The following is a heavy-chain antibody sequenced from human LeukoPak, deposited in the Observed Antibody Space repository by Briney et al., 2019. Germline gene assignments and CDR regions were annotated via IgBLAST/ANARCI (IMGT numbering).Heavy chain of an antibody. V-gene: IGHV3-21*01. J-gene: IGHJ4*02. CDR3: ARDISSSWTYDFDY. D-gene: IGHD6-13*01. CDR1: GFTFSSYS. Sequence: PGGSLRLSCAASGFTFSSYSMNWVRQAPGKGLEWVSSISSSSSYIYYADSVKGRFTISRDNAKNSLYLQMNSLRAEDTAVYYCARDISSSWTYDFDYWGQGTLVTVSS. CDR2: ISSSSSYI.